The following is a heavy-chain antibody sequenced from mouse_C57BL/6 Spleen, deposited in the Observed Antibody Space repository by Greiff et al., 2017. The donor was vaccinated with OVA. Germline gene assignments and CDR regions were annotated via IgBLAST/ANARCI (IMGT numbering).Heavy chain of an antibody. D-gene: IGHD3-3*01. CDR3: AREGRAGYYFDY. Sequence: VKLMESGPELVKPGASVKISCKASGYAFSSSWMNWVKQRPGKGLEWIGRIYPGDGDTNYNGKFKGKATLTADKSSSTAYMQLSSLTSEDSAVYFCAREGRAGYYFDYWGQGTTLTVSS. CDR2: IYPGDGDT. V-gene: IGHV1-82*01. CDR1: GYAFSSSW. J-gene: IGHJ2*01.